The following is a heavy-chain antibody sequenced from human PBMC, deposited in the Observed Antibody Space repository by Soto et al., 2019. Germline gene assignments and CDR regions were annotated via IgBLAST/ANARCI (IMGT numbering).Heavy chain of an antibody. J-gene: IGHJ3*02. CDR2: ISGSGGST. Sequence: GSLRLSCAASGFTFSSYAMSWVRQAPGKGLEWVSGISGSGGSTYYADFVKGRFTISRDNSKNTLYVQMNSLRGEDTAVYYCAKVGVAGLGAFDIWGQGTMATVSS. CDR3: AKVGVAGLGAFDI. D-gene: IGHD6-19*01. CDR1: GFTFSSYA. V-gene: IGHV3-23*01.